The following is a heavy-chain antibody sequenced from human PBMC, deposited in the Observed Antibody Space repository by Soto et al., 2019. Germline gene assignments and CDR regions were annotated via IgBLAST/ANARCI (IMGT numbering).Heavy chain of an antibody. CDR2: IYSGGST. Sequence: EVQLVESGGGLVQPGGSLRLSCAASGFTVSSNYMSWVRQAPGKGLEWVSVIYSGGSTYYAASVKGRFTISRDNSKNTLYLQMNSLRAEDTAVYYCARSPTARYNWNYVGYWGQGTLVTVSS. D-gene: IGHD1-20*01. CDR3: ARSPTARYNWNYVGY. CDR1: GFTVSSNY. J-gene: IGHJ4*02. V-gene: IGHV3-66*01.